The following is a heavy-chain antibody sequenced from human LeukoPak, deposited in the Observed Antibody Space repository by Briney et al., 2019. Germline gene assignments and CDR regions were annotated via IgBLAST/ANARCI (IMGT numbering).Heavy chain of an antibody. CDR2: ISGSGGST. J-gene: IGHJ5*02. CDR3: AKDSQALRYFDWPPGA. Sequence: GGSLRLSSAASGFTFSSYAMSWVRQAPGKGLEWVSAISGSGGSTYYADSVKGRFTISRDNSKNTLYLQMNSLRAEDTAVYYCAKDSQALRYFDWPPGAWGQGTLVTVSS. D-gene: IGHD3-9*01. V-gene: IGHV3-23*01. CDR1: GFTFSSYA.